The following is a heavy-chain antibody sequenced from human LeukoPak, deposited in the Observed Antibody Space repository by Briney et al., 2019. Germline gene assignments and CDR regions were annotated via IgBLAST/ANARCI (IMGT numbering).Heavy chain of an antibody. CDR1: GYTFTGYY. CDR3: ARDEGYYYDSSGYYYPYDY. CDR2: ISAYNGNT. Sequence: ASVKVSCKASGYTFTGYYMHWVRQAPGQGLEWMGWISAYNGNTNYAQKLQGRVTMTTDTSTSTAYMELRSLRSDDTAVYYCARDEGYYYDSSGYYYPYDYWGQGTLVTVSS. V-gene: IGHV1-18*04. D-gene: IGHD3-22*01. J-gene: IGHJ4*02.